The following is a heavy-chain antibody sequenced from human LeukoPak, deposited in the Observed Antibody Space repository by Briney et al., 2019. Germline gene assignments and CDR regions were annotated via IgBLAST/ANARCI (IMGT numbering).Heavy chain of an antibody. CDR1: GFSFSTYA. D-gene: IGHD2-2*01. CDR2: ITATGRDT. J-gene: IGHJ4*02. CDR3: AKGTLGSCSGAACYEFDN. Sequence: GGSLRLSCAASGFSFSTYAMNWVRQAPGKRLEWVSSITATGRDTYYALSVKGRITIPRDNSKNTLYLQMNSLRADDTALYYCAKGTLGSCSGAACYEFDNWGQGTLVTVSS. V-gene: IGHV3-23*01.